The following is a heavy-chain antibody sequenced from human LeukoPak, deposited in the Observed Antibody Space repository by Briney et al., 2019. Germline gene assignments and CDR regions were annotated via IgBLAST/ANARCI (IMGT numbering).Heavy chain of an antibody. D-gene: IGHD3-22*01. CDR1: GYTFTNYG. J-gene: IGHJ3*02. CDR3: ARDVRMINYYDSSGYYYLDAFDI. V-gene: IGHV1-18*04. CDR2: ISAYNGNT. Sequence: ASVKVSCKASGYTFTNYGISWVRQAPGQGLEWMGWISAYNGNTNCAQKLQGRVTMTTDTSTSTAYMELRSLRSDDTAVYYCARDVRMINYYDSSGYYYLDAFDIWGQGTMVTVSS.